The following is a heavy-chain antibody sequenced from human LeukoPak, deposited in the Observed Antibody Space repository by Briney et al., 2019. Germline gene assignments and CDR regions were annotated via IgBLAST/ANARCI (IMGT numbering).Heavy chain of an antibody. D-gene: IGHD3-3*01. CDR2: INPNSGGT. V-gene: IGHV1-2*02. CDR1: GYTFTDYY. J-gene: IGHJ5*02. Sequence: ASVKVSCKASGYTFTDYYMHWVRQAPRQGLEWMGWINPNSGGTNYAQKFQGRVTMTRDTSISTAYMELSRLRFDDTAVYYCARRSPSYYDFWSAEVAWFDPWGQGTLVTVSS. CDR3: ARRSPSYYDFWSAEVAWFDP.